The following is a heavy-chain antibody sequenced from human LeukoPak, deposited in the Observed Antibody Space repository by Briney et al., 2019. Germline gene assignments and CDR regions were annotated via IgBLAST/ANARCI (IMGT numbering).Heavy chain of an antibody. CDR3: AGQLTGYSSYGMDV. V-gene: IGHV4-59*08. CDR2: IFYSGST. J-gene: IGHJ6*02. CDR1: GGSFSGYY. D-gene: IGHD3-9*01. Sequence: SETLSLTCAVYGGSFSGYYWSWIRQPPGKGLEWLGYIFYSGSTTYNPSLKSRVTIKVDTSKHQFSLKLNSVTAADTAVYYCAGQLTGYSSYGMDVWGQGSTVIVSS.